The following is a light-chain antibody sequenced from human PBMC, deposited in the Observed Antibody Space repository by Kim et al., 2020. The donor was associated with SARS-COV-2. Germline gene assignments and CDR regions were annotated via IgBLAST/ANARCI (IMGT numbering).Light chain of an antibody. CDR3: SAWDSSLSSWV. CDR2: RDT. V-gene: IGLV10-54*01. Sequence: RQTATLTCTGNSNNVGPPGAAWLQQHQGHPPKLLSYRDTNRPSGISERLSASRSGSTASLTITGLQPEDEADYYCSAWDSSLSSWVFGGGTQLTVL. CDR1: SNNVGPPG. J-gene: IGLJ3*02.